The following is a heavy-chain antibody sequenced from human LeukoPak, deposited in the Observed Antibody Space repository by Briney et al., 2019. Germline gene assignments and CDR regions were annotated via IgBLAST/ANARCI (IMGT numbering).Heavy chain of an antibody. V-gene: IGHV3-23*01. CDR1: GFAFNLYG. Sequence: GGSLRLSCAASGFAFNLYGMAWVRQAPGKGLEWVSGISCSAVGTYYADSVKGRFTISRDNSKNVLFLHMNNLRVEDTAVYFCAKLGTYWYFDVWGRGTLVTVSS. J-gene: IGHJ2*01. CDR3: AKLGTYWYFDV. D-gene: IGHD3-16*01. CDR2: ISCSAVGT.